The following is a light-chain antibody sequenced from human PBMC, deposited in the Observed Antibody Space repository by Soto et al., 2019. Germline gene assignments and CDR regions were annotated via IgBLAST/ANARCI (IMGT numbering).Light chain of an antibody. CDR3: QVWNTSSGHPRV. J-gene: IGLJ1*01. Sequence: YELTQPPSVSEAPGQTARISRAGNNIGSKGVCWYQQKPGPDTVLVVYDDSDRPSGVPARFSGSNSGNTATLTITRVEAGDEADYFCQVWNTSSGHPRVFGTGTKVTVL. CDR1: NIGSKG. V-gene: IGLV3-21*02. CDR2: DDS.